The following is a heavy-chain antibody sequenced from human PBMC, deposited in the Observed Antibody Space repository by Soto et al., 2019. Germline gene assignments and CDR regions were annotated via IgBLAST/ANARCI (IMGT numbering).Heavy chain of an antibody. D-gene: IGHD4-17*01. CDR2: IFPADSDT. CDR1: GFTFTSHW. Sequence: GESLKISCQGSGFTFTSHWIGWVRQVPGKGLEWMGVIFPADSDTRYSPSFQGQVTISADKSINTAYLQWSSLKASDTAMYYCARTLTTWEGSAFDIWGQGTMVTVSS. V-gene: IGHV5-51*01. J-gene: IGHJ3*02. CDR3: ARTLTTWEGSAFDI.